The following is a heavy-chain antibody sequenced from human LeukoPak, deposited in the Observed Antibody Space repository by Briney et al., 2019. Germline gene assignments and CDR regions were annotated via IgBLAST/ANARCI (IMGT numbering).Heavy chain of an antibody. CDR3: ARVRTIFGDWDY. J-gene: IGHJ4*02. CDR2: IKQDGSEK. D-gene: IGHD3-3*01. V-gene: IGHV3-7*01. CDR1: GFTFSSYW. Sequence: GGALRLSCASSGFTFSSYWMSWVRQAPGKGLEGVANIKQDGSEKYYVDSVKGRFTISRDNAKNSLYLQMNSLRAEDTAVYYCARVRTIFGDWDYWGQGTLVTVSS.